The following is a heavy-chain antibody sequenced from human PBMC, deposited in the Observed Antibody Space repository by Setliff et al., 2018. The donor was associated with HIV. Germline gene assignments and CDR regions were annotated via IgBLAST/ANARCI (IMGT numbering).Heavy chain of an antibody. CDR1: GYTLTTYG. V-gene: IGHV7-4-1*02. CDR3: ARVGSYWSTFDY. CDR2: INTETGKP. Sequence: GAPVKVSCKASGYTLTTYGISWVRQAPGQGPEWMGWINTETGKPMYAQGFRGRLVFSLDTSVNTAYLQINSLKAEDTAMYYCARVGSYWSTFDYWGQGALVTVSS. D-gene: IGHD2-8*02. J-gene: IGHJ4*02.